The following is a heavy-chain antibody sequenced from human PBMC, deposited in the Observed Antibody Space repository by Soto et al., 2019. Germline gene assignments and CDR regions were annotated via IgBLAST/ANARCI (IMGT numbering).Heavy chain of an antibody. Sequence: QVQLVQSGAEVKHPGASMKVSCKASGYTLTGHYMHWVRQAPGQGLEWLGWINPNSGGTNYAQNFPGRVTMTRDTSISTAYMELSRLTSVDTAVYFCARDDGTTSGVDSWGQGTLVIVSS. CDR2: INPNSGGT. V-gene: IGHV1-2*02. CDR1: GYTLTGHY. CDR3: ARDDGTTSGVDS. D-gene: IGHD1-7*01. J-gene: IGHJ4*02.